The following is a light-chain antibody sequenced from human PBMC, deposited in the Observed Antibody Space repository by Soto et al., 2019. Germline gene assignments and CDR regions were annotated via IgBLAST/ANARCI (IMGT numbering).Light chain of an antibody. J-gene: IGKJ1*01. CDR1: QSVSSSY. CDR3: QQYGSSLWT. Sequence: EIVLTQSPGTLSLSPGERATLSCRASQSVSSSYLAWYQQKPGQAPRLLICGASSRATGIPDRFSGSGSGTDFTLTISRLEPEDFAVYSCQQYGSSLWTFGQGTKVEIK. V-gene: IGKV3-20*01. CDR2: GAS.